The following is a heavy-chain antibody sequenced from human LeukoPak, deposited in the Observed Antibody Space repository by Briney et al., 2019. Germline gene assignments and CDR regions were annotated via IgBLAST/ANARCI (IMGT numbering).Heavy chain of an antibody. J-gene: IGHJ4*02. D-gene: IGHD5-18*01. CDR2: IKQDGSEK. V-gene: IGHV3-7*01. Sequence: GGSLRLSCAASGFTFSSYSMNWVRQAPGKGLEWVANIKQDGSEKYYVDSVKGRFTISRDNAKNSLYLQMNSLRAEDTAEYYCARAPTAMAEFDYWGQGTLVTVSS. CDR1: GFTFSSYS. CDR3: ARAPTAMAEFDY.